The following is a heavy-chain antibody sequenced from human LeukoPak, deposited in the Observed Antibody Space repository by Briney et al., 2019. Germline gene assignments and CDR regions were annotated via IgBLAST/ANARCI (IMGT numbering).Heavy chain of an antibody. V-gene: IGHV3-9*01. CDR2: ISWNSGSI. D-gene: IGHD6-13*01. CDR3: AKDITHSSSCPDY. Sequence: GRSLRLSCAASVFTFDDYAMHWVRQAPGKGLEGVSGISWNSGSIGYADSVKGRFTISRDNAKNSLYLQMNSLRAEDTALYYCAKDITHSSSCPDYWGQGTLVTVSS. CDR1: VFTFDDYA. J-gene: IGHJ4*02.